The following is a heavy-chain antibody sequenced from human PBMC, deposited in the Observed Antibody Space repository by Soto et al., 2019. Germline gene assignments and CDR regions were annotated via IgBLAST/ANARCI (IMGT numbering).Heavy chain of an antibody. CDR1: GFTFSNYD. V-gene: IGHV3-13*01. CDR2: ISTAGNT. J-gene: IGHJ4*02. D-gene: IGHD2-8*01. Sequence: GGSLRLSCAASGFTFSNYDMHWVRQATGKGLEWVSTISTAGNTYSPGSVKGRFTISRENAKNSLYLQMNSLRVDDTAVYYCATGTESGVYYFDYWGQGILVTVSX. CDR3: ATGTESGVYYFDY.